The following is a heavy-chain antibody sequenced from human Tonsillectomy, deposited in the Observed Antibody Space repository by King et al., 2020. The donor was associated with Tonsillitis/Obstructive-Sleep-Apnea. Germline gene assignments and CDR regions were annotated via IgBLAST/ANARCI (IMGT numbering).Heavy chain of an antibody. CDR2: IDWDDDK. J-gene: IGHJ5*02. Sequence: VTLKESGPALVKPTQTLTLTCTFSGFSLSTSGMCMSWIRQPPGKALEWLARIDWDDDKYYSTSLKTRLTISKDNSKNQVVLTMTNMDPVDTATYYCARIQPDCSSTGRWFDPWGQGTLVTVSS. V-gene: IGHV2-70*11. CDR3: ARIQPDCSSTGRWFDP. CDR1: GFSLSTSGMC. D-gene: IGHD2-2*01.